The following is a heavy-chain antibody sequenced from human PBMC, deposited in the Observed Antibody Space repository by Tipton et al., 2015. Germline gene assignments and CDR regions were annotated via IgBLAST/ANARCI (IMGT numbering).Heavy chain of an antibody. V-gene: IGHV1-18*01. CDR1: GYTFTNYG. D-gene: IGHD6-19*01. J-gene: IGHJ5*02. CDR2: ISAYNGHT. Sequence: QLVQSGAEVRKPGASVKVSCKASGYTFTNYGITWVRQAPGQGLEWMGWISAYNGHTNYAQKLQGRVTMTTDTSTSTAYMELRSLRSDDTAVYYCARDNWQWLASGGWFDPWGQGTLVTVSS. CDR3: ARDNWQWLASGGWFDP.